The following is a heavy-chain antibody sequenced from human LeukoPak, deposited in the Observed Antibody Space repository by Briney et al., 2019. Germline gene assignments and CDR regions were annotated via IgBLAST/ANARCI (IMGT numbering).Heavy chain of an antibody. Sequence: SQTLSLTCAVSGGSISSGGYSWSWIRQPPGKGLEWIGYIYHSGSTYYNPSLKSRVTISVDRSKNQFSLKLSSVTAADTAVYYCARGDGITMVRAADDAFDIWGQGTMVTVSS. J-gene: IGHJ3*02. CDR2: IYHSGST. CDR1: GGSISSGGYS. CDR3: ARGDGITMVRAADDAFDI. V-gene: IGHV4-30-2*01. D-gene: IGHD3-10*01.